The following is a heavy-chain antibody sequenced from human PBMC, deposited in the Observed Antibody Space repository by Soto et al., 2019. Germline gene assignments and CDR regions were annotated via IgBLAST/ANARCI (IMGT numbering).Heavy chain of an antibody. CDR3: ARDQSIAVAGTGPLFDY. CDR1: GFTFNEYY. Sequence: QVQLVGSGGGLVRPGGSLRHSCAASGFTFNEYYINWIRQAPGKRLEWVSYISGTSSYTKYADSVKGRFTRSRDNAKNSLYLPMSSLRAEDTAIYFCARDQSIAVAGTGPLFDYWGQGNLVTVSS. D-gene: IGHD6-19*01. CDR2: ISGTSSYT. V-gene: IGHV3-11*06. J-gene: IGHJ4*02.